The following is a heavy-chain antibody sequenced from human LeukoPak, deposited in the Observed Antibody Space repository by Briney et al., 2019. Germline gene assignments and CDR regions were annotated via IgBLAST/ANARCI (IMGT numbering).Heavy chain of an antibody. Sequence: ASVKVSCMASGYTFTGYYMHWVRQAPGQGLEWMGWINPNSGGTNYAQKFQGRVTMTRDTSISTAYMELSRLRSDDTAVYYCARHHCSGGSCYSGLDYWGQGTLVTVSS. CDR3: ARHHCSGGSCYSGLDY. V-gene: IGHV1-2*02. CDR1: GYTFTGYY. J-gene: IGHJ4*02. CDR2: INPNSGGT. D-gene: IGHD2-15*01.